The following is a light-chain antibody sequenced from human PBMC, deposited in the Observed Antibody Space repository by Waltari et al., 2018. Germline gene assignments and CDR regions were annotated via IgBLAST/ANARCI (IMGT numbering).Light chain of an antibody. J-gene: IGKJ1*01. CDR2: WAS. CDR1: QIVLYNSNNSYY. V-gene: IGKV4-1*01. CDR3: QQYYSTPT. Sequence: DIVMTQSPDSLAVSLGERATINCKSSQIVLYNSNNSYYLAWYQQKPGQPPKLLIFWASTRESGVPDRFSGSGSGTDFTLTISSLQAEDVAVYYCQQYYSTPTFGQGTTVEIK.